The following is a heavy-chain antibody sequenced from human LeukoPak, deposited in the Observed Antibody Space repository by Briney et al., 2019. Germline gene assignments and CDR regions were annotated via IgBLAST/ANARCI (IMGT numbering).Heavy chain of an antibody. CDR3: ARDRAVKYTAMVITNDAFDI. D-gene: IGHD5-18*01. CDR1: GYTFTSYG. Sequence: ASVKVSCKASGYTFTSYGISWVRQAPGQGLEWMGWISAYNGNTNYAQKLQGRVTMTTDTSTSTAYMELRSLRSEDTAVYYCARDRAVKYTAMVITNDAFDIWGQGTMVTVSS. J-gene: IGHJ3*02. V-gene: IGHV1-18*01. CDR2: ISAYNGNT.